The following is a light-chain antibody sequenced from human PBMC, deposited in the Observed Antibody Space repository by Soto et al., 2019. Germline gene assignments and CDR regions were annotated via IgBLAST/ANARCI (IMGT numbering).Light chain of an antibody. CDR1: SSDIGGYSS. CDR3: SSYRSSNTGV. CDR2: DVL. Sequence: QPVLTQPASVSGSPGQSITISCTGTSSDIGGYSSVSWYQQHPGKAPKLIIYDVLNRPSGVSHRFSGSKSGNTASLTISGLQAEDEADYYCSSYRSSNTGVFGGGTKLTVL. J-gene: IGLJ3*02. V-gene: IGLV2-14*03.